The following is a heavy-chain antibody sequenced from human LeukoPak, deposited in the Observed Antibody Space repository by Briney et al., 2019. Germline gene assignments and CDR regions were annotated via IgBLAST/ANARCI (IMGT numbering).Heavy chain of an antibody. CDR1: GFTFSSYA. J-gene: IGHJ5*02. CDR2: ISGSGGST. D-gene: IGHD3-10*01. V-gene: IGHV3-23*01. Sequence: GGSLRLSCAASGFTFSSYAMSWARQAPGKGLEWVSAISGSGGSTYYADSVKGRFTISRDNSKNTLYLQMNSLRAEDTAVYYCAKDEDYYGSGSYYTYNWFDPWGQGTLVTVSS. CDR3: AKDEDYYGSGSYYTYNWFDP.